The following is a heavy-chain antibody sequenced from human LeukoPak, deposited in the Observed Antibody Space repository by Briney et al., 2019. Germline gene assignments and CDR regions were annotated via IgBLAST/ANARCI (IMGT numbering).Heavy chain of an antibody. Sequence: SVKVSCKASGGTFSSYAISWVRQAPGQGLEWMGRIIPIFGTANYAQKFQGRVTITTDESTSTAYMELSSLRSEDTAVYYCARDQYDILTGYRLDYWGQGTLATVSS. V-gene: IGHV1-69*05. CDR3: ARDQYDILTGYRLDY. CDR2: IIPIFGTA. J-gene: IGHJ4*02. CDR1: GGTFSSYA. D-gene: IGHD3-9*01.